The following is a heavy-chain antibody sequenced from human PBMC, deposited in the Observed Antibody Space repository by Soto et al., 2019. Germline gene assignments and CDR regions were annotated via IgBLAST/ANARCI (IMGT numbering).Heavy chain of an antibody. CDR2: IIPIFGTA. Sequence: SVKVSCKASGGTFSSYAISWLRQAPGQGLEWMGGIIPIFGTANYAQKFQGRVTITADESTSTAYMELSSLRSEDTAVYYCARGKYSYGYEGSSYYYYGMDVWGQGTTVTVSS. D-gene: IGHD5-18*01. CDR3: ARGKYSYGYEGSSYYYYGMDV. CDR1: GGTFSSYA. V-gene: IGHV1-69*13. J-gene: IGHJ6*02.